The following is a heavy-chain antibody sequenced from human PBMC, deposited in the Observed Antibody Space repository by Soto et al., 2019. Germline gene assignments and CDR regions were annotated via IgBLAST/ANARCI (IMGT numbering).Heavy chain of an antibody. CDR2: IYYIGSS. V-gene: IGHV4-39*01. CDR1: GGSISSSSYY. D-gene: IGHD2-15*01. Sequence: PSETLSLTCTVSGGSISSSSYYWGWIRQPLGKGLEWIWSIYYIGSSYYNPSLKSRVTISVYTSKNQFSLKLSSVTVAVTAVYYCARLSRLRMDFDYWGQGTLVTVSS. CDR3: ARLSRLRMDFDY. J-gene: IGHJ4*02.